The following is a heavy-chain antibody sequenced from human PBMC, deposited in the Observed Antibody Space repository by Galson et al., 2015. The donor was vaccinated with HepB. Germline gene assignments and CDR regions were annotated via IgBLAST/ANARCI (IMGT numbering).Heavy chain of an antibody. J-gene: IGHJ4*02. CDR1: GYTFTSYA. D-gene: IGHD6-19*01. V-gene: IGHV1-3*01. Sequence: SVKVSCKASGYTFTSYAMHWVRQAPGQRLEWMGWINAGNGNTKYSQKFQGRVTITRDTSASTAYMELSSLRSEDTAVYYCARSSIAVAGKYYFDYWGQGTLVTVSS. CDR3: ARSSIAVAGKYYFDY. CDR2: INAGNGNT.